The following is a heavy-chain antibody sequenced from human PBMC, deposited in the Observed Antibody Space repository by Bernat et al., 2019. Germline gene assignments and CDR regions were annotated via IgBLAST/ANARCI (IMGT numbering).Heavy chain of an antibody. J-gene: IGHJ6*02. CDR1: GFTFSSYG. CDR3: AKGFGRFRYYYGMDV. CDR2: ISYDGSNK. D-gene: IGHD3-10*01. V-gene: IGHV3-30*18. Sequence: QVQLVESGGGVVQPGRSLRLSCAASGFTFSSYGMHWVRQAPGKGLEWVAVISYDGSNKYYADSVKGRFTISRDNSKNTLYLQMNSLRAEDTAVYYCAKGFGRFRYYYGMDVWGQVTTVTVSS.